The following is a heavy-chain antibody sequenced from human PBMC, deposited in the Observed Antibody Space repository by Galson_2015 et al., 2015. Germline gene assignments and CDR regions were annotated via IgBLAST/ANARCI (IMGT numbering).Heavy chain of an antibody. J-gene: IGHJ4*02. CDR3: AKDRRPVVMSAIDY. Sequence: SLRLSCAASGFTFSSSAMNWVRQAPGKGLEWVSALSHTGSSIYYADSVKGRFTISRDNSKNTLYLHLNSLRADDTAVYYCAKDRRPVVMSAIDYWGQGTQVTVAS. CDR2: LSHTGSSI. V-gene: IGHV3-23*01. D-gene: IGHD2-21*02. CDR1: GFTFSSSA.